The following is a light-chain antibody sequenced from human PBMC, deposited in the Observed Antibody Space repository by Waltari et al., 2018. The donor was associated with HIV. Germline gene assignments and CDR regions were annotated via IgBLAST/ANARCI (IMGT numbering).Light chain of an antibody. V-gene: IGLV6-57*04. CDR2: GDN. CDR1: SGSIASNY. J-gene: IGLJ2*01. CDR3: QSYDSSNVV. Sequence: NVMLTQQHSVSEPPGKTVTISCTRSSGSIASNYVQWYQQRPCSDPTTVLYGDNQRPPGVPDRFAVSIDISSNSASLTIYGLKTEDEADYYCQSYDSSNVVFGGGTKLTVL.